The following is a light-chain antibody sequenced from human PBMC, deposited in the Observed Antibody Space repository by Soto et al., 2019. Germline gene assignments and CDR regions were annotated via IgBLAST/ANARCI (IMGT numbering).Light chain of an antibody. CDR2: AAS. J-gene: IGKJ2*01. CDR3: QQYDTSPPLYT. Sequence: EIVLTQSPGTLSLSPGESATLSCRANQNVISTYLAWYQQRPGQTPRLLIYAASTRAAGIPDRFSGSGSGTDFTLTITRLEPEDFAVYYCQQYDTSPPLYTFGQGIKLELK. CDR1: QNVISTY. V-gene: IGKV3-20*01.